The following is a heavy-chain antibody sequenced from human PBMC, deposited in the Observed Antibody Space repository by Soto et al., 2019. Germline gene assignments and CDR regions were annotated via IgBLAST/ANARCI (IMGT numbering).Heavy chain of an antibody. CDR2: ISVHNGYT. J-gene: IGHJ4*02. Sequence: QVQLAQSGAEVKKPGASVTVSCKATGYTFSSYGISWVRQAPGQGLEWVGWISVHNGYTKYATELQGRVTMTTDTSTSTAYMELRSLRSDDSAVYYCARLEHNFGPHDYWGQGTLVTVTS. D-gene: IGHD1-1*01. CDR3: ARLEHNFGPHDY. CDR1: GYTFSSYG. V-gene: IGHV1-18*01.